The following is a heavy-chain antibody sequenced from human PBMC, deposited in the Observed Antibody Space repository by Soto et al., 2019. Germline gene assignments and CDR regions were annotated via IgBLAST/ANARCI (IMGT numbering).Heavy chain of an antibody. J-gene: IGHJ4*02. CDR1: GYTFTSYD. CDR3: ARDGNLKYDYSSGYYVFDY. D-gene: IGHD3-22*01. CDR2: ISAYNGNT. V-gene: IGHV1-18*04. Sequence: ASVKVSCKASGYTFTSYDISWVRQAPGQGLEWMGWISAYNGNTNYAQKLQGRVTMTTDTSTSTAYMERRSLRSDDTAVYYCARDGNLKYDYSSGYYVFDYWSQGTLVTLAS.